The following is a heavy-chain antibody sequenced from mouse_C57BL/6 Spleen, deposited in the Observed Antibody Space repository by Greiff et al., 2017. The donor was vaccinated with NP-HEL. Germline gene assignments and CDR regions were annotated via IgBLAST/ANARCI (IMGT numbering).Heavy chain of an antibody. J-gene: IGHJ1*03. CDR1: GYTFTSYW. Sequence: VQLQQPGTELVKPGASVKLSCKASGYTFTSYWMHWVKQRPGQGLEWIGNINPSNGGTNYNEKFQSKATLTVDKSSSTAYMQLSILTSEDSAVYYCARGESYGYMDVWGTGTTVTVSS. V-gene: IGHV1-53*01. CDR2: INPSNGGT. CDR3: ARGESYGYMDV.